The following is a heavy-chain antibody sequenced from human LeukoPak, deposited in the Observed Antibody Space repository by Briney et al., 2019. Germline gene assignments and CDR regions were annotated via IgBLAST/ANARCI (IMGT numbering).Heavy chain of an antibody. J-gene: IGHJ4*02. V-gene: IGHV4-34*01. CDR2: INHSGST. CDR3: ARGYYDSSGYYGEFDY. CDR1: GGSFSGYY. D-gene: IGHD3-22*01. Sequence: SETLSLTCAVYGGSFSGYYWSWIRQPPGKGLEWIGEINHSGSTNYNPSLKSRVTISVDTSKNQFSLKLSSVTAADTAVYYCARGYYDSSGYYGEFDYWGQGTLVTVSS.